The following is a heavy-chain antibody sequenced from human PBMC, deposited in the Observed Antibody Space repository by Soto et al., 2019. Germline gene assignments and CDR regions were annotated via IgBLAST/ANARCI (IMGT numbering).Heavy chain of an antibody. D-gene: IGHD3-3*01. Sequence: PSETLSLTCTVSGGSISSGDYYWSWIRQPPGKGLEWIGYTYYSGSTYYNPSLKSRVTISVDTSKNQFSLKLSSVTAADTAVYYCARETTTPTTYYDFWSGHPAPGYIWFDPWGQGTLVTV. J-gene: IGHJ5*02. CDR2: TYYSGST. CDR3: ARETTTPTTYYDFWSGHPAPGYIWFDP. V-gene: IGHV4-30-4*01. CDR1: GGSISSGDYY.